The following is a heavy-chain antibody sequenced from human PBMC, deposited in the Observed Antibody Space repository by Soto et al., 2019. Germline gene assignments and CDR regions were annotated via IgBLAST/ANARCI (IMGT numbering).Heavy chain of an antibody. CDR1: GGTFSSYA. V-gene: IGHV1-69*01. CDR3: ARPKYSGSYLTQFDY. D-gene: IGHD1-26*01. Sequence: QVQLVQSGAEVKKLGSSVRVSCKASGGTFSSYAISWGRQAPGQGLEWMGGIIPIFGTANYAQKFQGRVTITADESTSTAYMELSSLRSEDTAVYYCARPKYSGSYLTQFDYWGQGTLVTVSS. CDR2: IIPIFGTA. J-gene: IGHJ4*02.